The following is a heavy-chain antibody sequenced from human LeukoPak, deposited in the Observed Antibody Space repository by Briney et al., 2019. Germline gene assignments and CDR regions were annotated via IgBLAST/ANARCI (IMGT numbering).Heavy chain of an antibody. V-gene: IGHV3-48*04. Sequence: GSLRLSCAASGFTFSSYSMNWVRQAPGKGLEWVSYISSSSSTIYYADSVKGRFTISRDNAKNTLYLQMNSLRAEDTAVYYCLRDLNWSLDQWGQGTLVTVSS. CDR3: LRDLNWSLDQ. CDR2: ISSSSSTI. J-gene: IGHJ4*02. D-gene: IGHD1-20*01. CDR1: GFTFSSYS.